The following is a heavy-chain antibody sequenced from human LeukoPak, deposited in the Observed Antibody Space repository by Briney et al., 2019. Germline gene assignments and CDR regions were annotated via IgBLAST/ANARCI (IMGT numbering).Heavy chain of an antibody. CDR3: ARDRGYSTFAD. CDR1: AFTFSSYW. D-gene: IGHD4-23*01. V-gene: IGHV3-7*01. CDR2: IKEDGGEK. Sequence: GGSLRLSCEASAFTFSSYWMSWVRQAPGKGLEWVANIKEDGGEKNYVDSVKGRFTISRDNAKNSLYLQMNSLRAEDTAVYYCARDRGYSTFADGGQGSLVTVYS. J-gene: IGHJ4*02.